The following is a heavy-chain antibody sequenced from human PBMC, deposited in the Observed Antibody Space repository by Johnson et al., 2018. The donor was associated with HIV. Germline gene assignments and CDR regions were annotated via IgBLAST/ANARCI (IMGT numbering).Heavy chain of an antibody. Sequence: EQLVESGGGLVQPGGSLRLSCAASGFTFSNYAMTWVRQVAGKGLEWVSAISSSGGDTYSADSVEGRFSVSRDNSKNILYLEMHDVRTEDTAGYYCAKGWHWGGDSSESLNIWGRGTLVTVSS. D-gene: IGHD4-17*01. V-gene: IGHV3-23*04. CDR2: ISSSGGDT. CDR1: GFTFSNYA. CDR3: AKGWHWGGDSSESLNI. J-gene: IGHJ3*02.